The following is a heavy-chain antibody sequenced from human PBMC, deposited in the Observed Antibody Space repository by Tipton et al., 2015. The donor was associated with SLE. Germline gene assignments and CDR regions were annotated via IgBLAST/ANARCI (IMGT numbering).Heavy chain of an antibody. Sequence: TLSLTCTVSGASLSSGRYYWTWIRQHPEKGLEWIGYIYYAGATYYNPSLKSRVTISIDTSKNQSSLKLNSVTAADTAVYYCRYTSAPWIDDSWGQGTLVTVSS. V-gene: IGHV4-31*03. J-gene: IGHJ4*02. CDR3: RYTSAPWIDDS. D-gene: IGHD6-25*01. CDR1: GASLSSGRYY. CDR2: IYYAGAT.